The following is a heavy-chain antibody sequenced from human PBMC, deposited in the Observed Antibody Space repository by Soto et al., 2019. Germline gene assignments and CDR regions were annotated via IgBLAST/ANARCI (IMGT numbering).Heavy chain of an antibody. CDR1: GYSFTGNS. J-gene: IGHJ4*02. V-gene: IGHV1-2*02. CDR3: VMQRGGVVY. Sequence: VASVKVSCKASGYSFTGNSMHWVRQAPGQGLEWMGWINPNNGGTNYAQKFQGRVTMTRDTSISTAYMDLSRLKSDDTAVYYCVMQRGGVVYWGQGTLVTVSS. CDR2: INPNNGGT. D-gene: IGHD6-25*01.